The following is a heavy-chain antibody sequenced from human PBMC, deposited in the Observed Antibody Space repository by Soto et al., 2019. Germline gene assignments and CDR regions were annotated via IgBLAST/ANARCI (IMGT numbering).Heavy chain of an antibody. CDR3: GKAVPVRAGYFYPH. V-gene: IGHV3-72*01. CDR1: GFTFSDHY. J-gene: IGHJ1*01. CDR2: TRNKADSDTT. Sequence: EVQLVESGGGLVQPGGSLRLSCVASGFTFSDHYMDWVRQAPGKGLEWVGRTRNKADSDTTEYAASVKGRFTISRDGSRNSSDLQMNSLKTEDTAVYYCGKAVPVRAGYFYPHCGQGTLVTVSS. D-gene: IGHD3-22*01.